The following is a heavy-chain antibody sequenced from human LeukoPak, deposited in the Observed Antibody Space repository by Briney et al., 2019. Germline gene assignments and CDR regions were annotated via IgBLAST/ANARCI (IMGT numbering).Heavy chain of an antibody. J-gene: IGHJ4*02. D-gene: IGHD2-2*01. CDR1: GGSISIYY. CDR2: IYYSGST. Sequence: SETLSLTCTVSGGSISIYYWSWIRQPPGKGLEWIGYIYYSGSTNYNPSLKSRVTISVDTSKNQFSLKLSSVTAADTAVYYCARHRCCSSTSGFDYWGQGTLVTVSS. CDR3: ARHRCCSSTSGFDY. V-gene: IGHV4-59*08.